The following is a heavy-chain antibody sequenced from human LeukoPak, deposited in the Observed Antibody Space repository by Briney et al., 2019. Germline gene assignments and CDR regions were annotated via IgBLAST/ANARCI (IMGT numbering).Heavy chain of an antibody. CDR3: ARVWPTGGGVLRYFDWYPYYFDY. CDR2: IKQDGSEK. V-gene: IGHV3-7*01. CDR1: GFTFSSYW. J-gene: IGHJ4*02. D-gene: IGHD3-9*01. Sequence: PGGSLRLSCAASGFTFSSYWMSWVRQAPGKGLEWVANIKQDGSEKYYVDSVKGRFTISRDNAKNSLYLQMNSLRAEDTAVYYCARVWPTGGGVLRYFDWYPYYFDYWGQGTLVTVSS.